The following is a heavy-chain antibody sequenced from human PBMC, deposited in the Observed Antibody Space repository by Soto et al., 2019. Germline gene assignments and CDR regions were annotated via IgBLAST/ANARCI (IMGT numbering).Heavy chain of an antibody. V-gene: IGHV3-30*18. Sequence: GGSLRLSCAASGFTFSSYGMHWVRQAPGKGLEWVAVISYDGSNKYYADSVKGRFTISRDNSKNMLYLQMNSLRAEDTAVYYCAKGGANWNGDAFDIWGQGTMVTVSS. J-gene: IGHJ3*02. D-gene: IGHD1-20*01. CDR1: GFTFSSYG. CDR2: ISYDGSNK. CDR3: AKGGANWNGDAFDI.